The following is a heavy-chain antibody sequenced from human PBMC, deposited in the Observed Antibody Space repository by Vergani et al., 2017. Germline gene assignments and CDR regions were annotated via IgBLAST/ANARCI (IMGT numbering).Heavy chain of an antibody. Sequence: EVQLVESGGGLVQPGGSLRLSCAASGFTFSSYEMNWVRQAPGKGLEWVSYISSSGSTIYYADSVKGRFTISRDNAKNSLYLQMNSLRAEDTAVYYCARVGQDQNYMDVWGKGTTVTVSS. CDR1: GFTFSSYE. D-gene: IGHD2-15*01. CDR3: ARVGQDQNYMDV. CDR2: ISSSGSTI. J-gene: IGHJ6*03. V-gene: IGHV3-48*03.